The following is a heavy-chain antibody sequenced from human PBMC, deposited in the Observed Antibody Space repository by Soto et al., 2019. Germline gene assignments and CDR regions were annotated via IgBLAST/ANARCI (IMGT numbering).Heavy chain of an antibody. Sequence: SATLSLTCTVTGGSNRNYSWSWLGQPPRRRLEWIGCIYYSWTTNYTSSLKSRVSISRDTSKNQFSLRLRSVTAEDTDVYYCGRYLHPCDRVVWLKHWGEGTLVT. D-gene: IGHD2-21*01. CDR3: GRYLHPCDRVVWLKH. J-gene: IGHJ1*01. CDR1: GGSNRNYS. V-gene: IGHV4-59*01. CDR2: IYYSWTT.